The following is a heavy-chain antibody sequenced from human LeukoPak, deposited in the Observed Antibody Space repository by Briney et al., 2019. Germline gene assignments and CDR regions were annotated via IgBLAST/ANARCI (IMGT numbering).Heavy chain of an antibody. CDR3: ATVDCSSTSCYPPYYYYMDV. D-gene: IGHD2-2*01. Sequence: GASVKVSCKASGGTFSSYAVSWVRQAPGQGLEWMGGIIPIFGTANYAQKFQGRVTITTDESTSTAYMELSSLRSEDTAVYYCATVDCSSTSCYPPYYYYMDVWGKGTTVTVSS. CDR2: IIPIFGTA. J-gene: IGHJ6*03. V-gene: IGHV1-69*05. CDR1: GGTFSSYA.